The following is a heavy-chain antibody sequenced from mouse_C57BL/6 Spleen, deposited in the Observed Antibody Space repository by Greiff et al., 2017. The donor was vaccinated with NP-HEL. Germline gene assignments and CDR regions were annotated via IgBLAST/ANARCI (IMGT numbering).Heavy chain of an antibody. D-gene: IGHD3-1*01. CDR2: IDPTDSDT. CDR1: GYTFTSYW. J-gene: IGHJ2*01. V-gene: IGHV1-50*01. Sequence: QVQLQQPGAELVKPGASVKLSCKASGYTFTSYWMQWVKQRPGKGLEWIGDIDPTDSDTNYNQKFKGKATLTVDKSSSTAYMQLGSVTSADSAVYYCARSGEYYFDYWGQGTTLTVSS. CDR3: ARSGEYYFDY.